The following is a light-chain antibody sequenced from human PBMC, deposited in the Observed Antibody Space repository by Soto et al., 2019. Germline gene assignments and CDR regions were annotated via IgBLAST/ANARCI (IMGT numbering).Light chain of an antibody. V-gene: IGKV3-20*01. CDR3: HQYGTSPQT. CDR1: QSVGNNF. J-gene: IGKJ1*01. Sequence: PGDRATLSCRASQSVGNNFLAWYQQKPGQAPTLLIYDASSRASGLPDRFSGSGSETDFTLTVSRLELEDFAVYFCHQYGTSPQTFGQGTKVEI. CDR2: DAS.